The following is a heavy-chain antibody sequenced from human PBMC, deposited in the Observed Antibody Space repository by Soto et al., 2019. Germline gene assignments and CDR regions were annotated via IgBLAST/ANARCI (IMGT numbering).Heavy chain of an antibody. V-gene: IGHV1-69*06. CDR2: TIPVFNTA. CDR3: ARGVYGSGNYYTGPSAFDI. CDR1: GGTLSDHG. Sequence: QVQLEQSGAEVKKPGSSVKVSCKASGGTLSDHGVAWLRQAPGQGLEWMGVTIPVFNTAKYAQKFQGRVTVTADKFTNIAYMELSSLRSEYTAFYFCARGVYGSGNYYTGPSAFDIWGQGTMVIVSS. D-gene: IGHD3-10*01. J-gene: IGHJ3*02.